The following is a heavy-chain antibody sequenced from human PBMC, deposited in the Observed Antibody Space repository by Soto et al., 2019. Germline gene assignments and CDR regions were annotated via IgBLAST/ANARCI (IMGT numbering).Heavy chain of an antibody. CDR1: GFTFSSYA. CDR3: AKGQRFWSGSYYMDV. D-gene: IGHD3-3*01. Sequence: PGGSLRLSCAASGFTFSSYAMSWVRQAPGKGLEWVSAISGSGGSTYYADSVKGRFTISRDNSKNTLYLQMNSLRAEDTAVYYCAKGQRFWSGSYYMDVWGKGTTVTVSS. J-gene: IGHJ6*03. CDR2: ISGSGGST. V-gene: IGHV3-23*01.